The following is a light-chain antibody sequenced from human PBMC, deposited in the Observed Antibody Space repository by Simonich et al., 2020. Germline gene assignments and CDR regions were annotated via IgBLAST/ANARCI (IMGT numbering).Light chain of an antibody. CDR2: EVS. J-gene: IGLJ2*01. CDR1: SSDVGGYNY. Sequence: QSALTQPRSVSGSPGQSVTISCTGTSSDVGGYNYVSWYQQHPGKAPKRMIYEVSKRPSGVPDRFSGSKSGNTASLTVSGLQAEDEADYYCSSYAGSSTLVFGGGTKLTVL. V-gene: IGLV2-11*01. CDR3: SSYAGSSTLV.